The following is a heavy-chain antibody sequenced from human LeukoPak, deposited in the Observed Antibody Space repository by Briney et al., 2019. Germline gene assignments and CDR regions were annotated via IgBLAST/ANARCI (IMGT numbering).Heavy chain of an antibody. CDR1: GFTFSSYE. V-gene: IGHV3-48*03. D-gene: IGHD1-1*01. Sequence: PGVSLRLSCAASGFTFSSYEMNWVRQAPGKGLEWVSYISSSGSTIYYADSVKGRFTISRDNAKNSLYLQMNSLRAEDTAVYYCARSGWNDINDAFDIWGQGTMVTVSS. CDR2: ISSSGSTI. J-gene: IGHJ3*02. CDR3: ARSGWNDINDAFDI.